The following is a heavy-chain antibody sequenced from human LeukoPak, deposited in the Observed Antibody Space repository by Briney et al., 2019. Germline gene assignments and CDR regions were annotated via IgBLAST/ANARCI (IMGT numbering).Heavy chain of an antibody. CDR2: IYHSGST. J-gene: IGHJ4*02. CDR3: ARSNYDILTGHPFDY. CDR1: GGSISSGGYS. Sequence: SETLSLTCAVSGGSISSGGYSWSWIRQPPGKGLEWTGYIYHSGSTYYNPSLKSRVTISVDRSKNQFSLKLSSVTAADTAVYYCARSNYDILTGHPFDYWGQGTLVTVSS. D-gene: IGHD3-9*01. V-gene: IGHV4-30-2*01.